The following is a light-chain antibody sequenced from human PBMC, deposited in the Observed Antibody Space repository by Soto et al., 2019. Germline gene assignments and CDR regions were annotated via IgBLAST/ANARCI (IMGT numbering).Light chain of an antibody. CDR2: GTS. CDR1: QNVRSY. Sequence: EIVLRQSPATLSLSPGERATLSCGASQNVRSYLAWYQQKPGQAPRLLIYGTSSRATGIPDRFSGSGSGTDFTLTISRLEPEDFAVYYCQQYGNSPITFGQGTRLEIK. CDR3: QQYGNSPIT. J-gene: IGKJ5*01. V-gene: IGKV3-20*01.